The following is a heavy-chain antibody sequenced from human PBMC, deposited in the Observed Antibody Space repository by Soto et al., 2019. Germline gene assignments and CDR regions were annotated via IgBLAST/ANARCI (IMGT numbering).Heavy chain of an antibody. Sequence: GASVKVSCKASGYTFTSYYMHWVRQAPGKGLEWMGGFDPEDGETIYAQKFQGRVTMTEDTSTDTAYMELSSLRSEDTAVYYCATELVDIWNDPFVVGYGMDVWGQGTTVTVSS. V-gene: IGHV1-24*01. D-gene: IGHD1-20*01. J-gene: IGHJ6*02. CDR3: ATELVDIWNDPFVVGYGMDV. CDR2: FDPEDGET. CDR1: GYTFTSYY.